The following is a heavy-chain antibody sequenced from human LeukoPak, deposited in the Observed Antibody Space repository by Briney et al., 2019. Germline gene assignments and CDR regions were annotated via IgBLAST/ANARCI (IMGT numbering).Heavy chain of an antibody. CDR3: ARDVDTNF. V-gene: IGHV3-7*03. Sequence: PGGSLRLSCAASGFIFSNFWMTWVRQVPGKGLEWVANVGKDGSEKHYVDSVRGRFTISRDNAKNSVYLQMSGLGGEDTAIYYCARDVDTNFWGQGTLVTVSS. CDR1: GFIFSNFW. CDR2: VGKDGSEK. D-gene: IGHD2-21*01. J-gene: IGHJ4*02.